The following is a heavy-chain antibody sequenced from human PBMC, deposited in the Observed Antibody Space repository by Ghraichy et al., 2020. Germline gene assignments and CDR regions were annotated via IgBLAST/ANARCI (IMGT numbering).Heavy chain of an antibody. Sequence: SGPTLVKPTQTLTLTCTFSGFSLATSGMRVSWIRQPPGKALEWLARIDWDDDKFYSTSLKTRLTISREDTSKNQVLLTMTNMDPVDTATYYCARISGGTSSYVDSWGQGILVTVSS. CDR3: ARISGGTSSYVDS. V-gene: IGHV2-70*04. CDR2: IDWDDDK. D-gene: IGHD4-23*01. CDR1: GFSLATSGMR. J-gene: IGHJ4*02.